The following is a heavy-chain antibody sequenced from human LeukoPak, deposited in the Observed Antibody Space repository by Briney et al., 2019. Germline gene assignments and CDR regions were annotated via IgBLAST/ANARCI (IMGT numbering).Heavy chain of an antibody. CDR2: IWFDGSKK. Sequence: GGSLRLSCAASGFTFTSHGMHWVRQAPGKGLEWVAIIWFDGSKKYYADSVKGRFTISRDDSKNTLYVQMNSLRVEDTAVYYCARAVQGVTLDYWGQGTLVTVSS. J-gene: IGHJ4*02. CDR1: GFTFTSHG. CDR3: ARAVQGVTLDY. V-gene: IGHV3-33*01. D-gene: IGHD3-10*01.